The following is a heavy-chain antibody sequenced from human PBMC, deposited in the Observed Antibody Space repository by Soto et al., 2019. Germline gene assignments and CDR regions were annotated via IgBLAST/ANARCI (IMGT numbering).Heavy chain of an antibody. CDR2: ISDDGTNK. V-gene: IGHV3-30-3*01. Sequence: PVGSLRLSCAASGFTFSGYAMHCVRQAPGKGLQWVAVISDDGTNKHYADSVRGRFTISRDNSKNTLYLQMDSLRPEDTAFYYCARDGSSRGLWLGPDYWGQGTQVTVSS. CDR1: GFTFSGYA. CDR3: ARDGSSRGLWLGPDY. J-gene: IGHJ4*02. D-gene: IGHD5-18*01.